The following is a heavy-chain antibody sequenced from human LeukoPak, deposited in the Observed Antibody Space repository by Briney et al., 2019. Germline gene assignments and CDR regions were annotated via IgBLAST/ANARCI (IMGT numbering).Heavy chain of an antibody. CDR3: ARETVGIDY. D-gene: IGHD4-23*01. J-gene: IGHJ4*02. V-gene: IGHV3-48*01. CDR1: GSTFNSYG. Sequence: GGSLRLSCAASGSTFNSYGLIWVRQAPGKGLEWVSYISSSSSTITYADSVRGRFTISRDNAKNSLYLQMNSLRADDTAVYYCARETVGIDYWGQGTLVTVSS. CDR2: ISSSSSTI.